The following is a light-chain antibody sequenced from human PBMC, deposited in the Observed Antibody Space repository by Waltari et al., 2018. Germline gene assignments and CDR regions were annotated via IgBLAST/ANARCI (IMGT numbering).Light chain of an antibody. V-gene: IGKV3-11*01. J-gene: IGKJ2*01. CDR2: DAS. CDR3: HQRGSWPNT. Sequence: EVVLPQSPTTLSLSPGERATFSCRASQSVSTQLAWYQHKPGQAPRLVIADASVRATGIPARFSGSGSGTDFTLAISSVEPEDFAVYYCHQRGSWPNTFGQGTKLEIK. CDR1: QSVSTQ.